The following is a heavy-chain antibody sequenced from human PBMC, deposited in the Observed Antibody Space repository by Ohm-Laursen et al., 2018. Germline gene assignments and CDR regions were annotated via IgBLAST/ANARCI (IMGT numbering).Heavy chain of an antibody. CDR2: ISWNSGSI. CDR1: GFTFSSFG. D-gene: IGHD3-16*01. Sequence: SLRLSCAASGFTFSSFGMNWVRQAPGKGLEWVSGISWNSGSIGYADSVKGRFTISRDNARNTVSLQMNSLRAEDTALYYCARGSGNYVFDYWGQGTLVTVSS. J-gene: IGHJ4*02. V-gene: IGHV3-9*01. CDR3: ARGSGNYVFDY.